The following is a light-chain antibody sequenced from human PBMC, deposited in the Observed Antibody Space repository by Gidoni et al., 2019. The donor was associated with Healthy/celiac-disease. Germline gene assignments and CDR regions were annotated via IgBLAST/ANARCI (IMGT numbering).Light chain of an antibody. V-gene: IGKV1-33*01. J-gene: IGKJ2*01. Sequence: IQMTQSPSSLSASVGDRVTITCQASQDISNYLNWYQQKPGKAPKLLIYDASNLETGVPSRFSGSGSGTDFTLTISSLQPEDIATYYCQQYDNLPHTFGQXTKLEIK. CDR2: DAS. CDR1: QDISNY. CDR3: QQYDNLPHT.